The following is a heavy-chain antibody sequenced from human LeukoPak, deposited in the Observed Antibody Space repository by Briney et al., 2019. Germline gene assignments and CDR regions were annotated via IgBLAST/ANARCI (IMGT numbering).Heavy chain of an antibody. J-gene: IGHJ5*02. V-gene: IGHV3-21*01. CDR3: AREGNTYGSNWFDP. D-gene: IGHD5-18*01. CDR1: GFTFSSYS. Sequence: PGGSLRLSCAASGFTFSSYSMNWVRQAPGKGLEWVSSISSSSSYIYYADSVNGRFTISRDNAKNSLYLQMNSLRAEDTAVYYCAREGNTYGSNWFDPWGQGTLVTVSS. CDR2: ISSSSSYI.